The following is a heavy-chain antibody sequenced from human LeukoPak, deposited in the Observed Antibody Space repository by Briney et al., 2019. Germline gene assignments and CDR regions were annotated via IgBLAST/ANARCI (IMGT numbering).Heavy chain of an antibody. CDR2: IYYSGST. J-gene: IGHJ3*02. V-gene: IGHV4-39*07. CDR3: ARRLWFGEFHDAFDI. Sequence: SETLSLTCTVSGGSISSSSYYWGWIRQPPGKGLEWIGSIYYSGSTNYNPSLKSRVTISVDTSKNQFSLKLTSVTAADTAVYYCARRLWFGEFHDAFDIWGQGTMVTVSS. CDR1: GGSISSSSYY. D-gene: IGHD3-10*01.